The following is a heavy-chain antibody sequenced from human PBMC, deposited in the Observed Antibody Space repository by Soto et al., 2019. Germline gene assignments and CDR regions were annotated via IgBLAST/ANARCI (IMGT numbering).Heavy chain of an antibody. CDR1: GFTFSSYW. CDR3: SRGIGIVGADIWFDP. J-gene: IGHJ5*02. V-gene: IGHV3-74*01. Sequence: EVQLVESGGGLVQPGGSLRLSCAASGFTFSSYWMHWVRQAPGKGLVWVSRINSDGSSTSYADSVKGRFTISRDNAKNTLYLQMNSLRAEDTAVYYCSRGIGIVGADIWFDPWGQGTLVTVSS. D-gene: IGHD1-26*01. CDR2: INSDGSST.